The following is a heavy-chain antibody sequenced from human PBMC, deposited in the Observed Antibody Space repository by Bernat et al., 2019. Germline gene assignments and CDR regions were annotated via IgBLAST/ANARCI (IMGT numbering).Heavy chain of an antibody. CDR2: IGDDGRTT. CDR3: AKEMGSGSYEAYFDY. D-gene: IGHD6-19*01. Sequence: EVQLLESGGGLVQPGGSLRLSCTASGFIFNRYAITWVRQAPGKGLEWVSIIGDDGRTTFYAGSVKGRFTISRDNSKNTVYLQMNSLRAEDTARYYCAKEMGSGSYEAYFDYWGQGTLVTVSS. J-gene: IGHJ4*02. CDR1: GFIFNRYA. V-gene: IGHV3-23*01.